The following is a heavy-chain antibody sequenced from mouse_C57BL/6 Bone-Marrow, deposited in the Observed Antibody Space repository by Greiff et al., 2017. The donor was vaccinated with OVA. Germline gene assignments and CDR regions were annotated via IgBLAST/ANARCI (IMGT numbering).Heavy chain of an antibody. CDR1: GYTFTDYE. V-gene: IGHV1-15*01. CDR3: TRYATNYFDY. D-gene: IGHD1-1*01. CDR2: IDPETGGT. J-gene: IGHJ2*01. Sequence: VQLQQSGAELVRPGASVTLSCKASGYTFTDYEMHWVKQTPVHGLEWTGAIDPETGGTAYNQKFKGKAILTADKSSSTAYMELRSLTSEDSAVYYCTRYATNYFDYWGQGTTLTVSS.